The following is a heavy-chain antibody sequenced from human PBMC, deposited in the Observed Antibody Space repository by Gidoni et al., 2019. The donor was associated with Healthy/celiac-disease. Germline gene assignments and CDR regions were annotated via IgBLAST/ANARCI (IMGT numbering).Heavy chain of an antibody. D-gene: IGHD3-22*01. J-gene: IGHJ4*02. CDR3: ARAPYDSSGSTDY. V-gene: IGHV3-33*01. CDR2: IWYDGSNK. CDR1: GFTFSSYG. Sequence: QVQLVESGGGVVQPGRSLRLSCAASGFTFSSYGMHWVRQAPGKGLEWVAVIWYDGSNKYYADSVKGRFTISRDNSKNTLYLQMNSLRAEDTAVYYCARAPYDSSGSTDYWGQGTLVTVSS.